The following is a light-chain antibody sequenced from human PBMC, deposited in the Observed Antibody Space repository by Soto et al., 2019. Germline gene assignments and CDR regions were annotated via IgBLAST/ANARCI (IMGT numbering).Light chain of an antibody. V-gene: IGLV2-11*01. Sequence: QSVLTQPRSVSGSPGQSVTISCTGTSSDVGGYDFVSWYQQHPGKAPKLMIYDVTKRPSGVPDRFSGSKSGNSASLTISGLQAEDEADYFCQVWDSSRHILFGGGTKLTVL. CDR3: QVWDSSRHIL. J-gene: IGLJ2*01. CDR1: SSDVGGYDF. CDR2: DVT.